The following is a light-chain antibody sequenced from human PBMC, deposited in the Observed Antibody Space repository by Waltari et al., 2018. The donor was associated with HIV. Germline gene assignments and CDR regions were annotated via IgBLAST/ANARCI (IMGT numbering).Light chain of an antibody. CDR3: SSYTSSTTVV. CDR1: SSDVGGYNY. Sequence: QSALTQPASVSGSPGQSITISCTGTSSDVGGYNYVSWYQQHPGKAPKLMIYDVSNRPAEVSHRFPGSKSGNTASLTISGVQAEDEADYYCSSYTSSTTVVFGGGTKLTVL. CDR2: DVS. J-gene: IGLJ2*01. V-gene: IGLV2-14*03.